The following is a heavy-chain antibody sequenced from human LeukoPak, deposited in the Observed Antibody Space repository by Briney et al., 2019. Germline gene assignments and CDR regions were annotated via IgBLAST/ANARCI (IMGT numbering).Heavy chain of an antibody. D-gene: IGHD3-10*01. Sequence: PSDTLSLTCAVSGGSVNGYYWSWIRQTPGMGLEWIGYIYSSGDINYNPSLTSRLTMSVDTSNNQVSLKLSSVTAADTAVYYCARDKGQYGSGTRGFTWFDPWGQGTLVTVSS. CDR2: IYSSGDI. CDR3: ARDKGQYGSGTRGFTWFDP. J-gene: IGHJ5*02. CDR1: GGSVNGYY. V-gene: IGHV4-59*02.